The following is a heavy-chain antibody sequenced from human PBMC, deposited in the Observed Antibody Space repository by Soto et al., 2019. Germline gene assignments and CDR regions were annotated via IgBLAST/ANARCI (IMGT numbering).Heavy chain of an antibody. J-gene: IGHJ4*02. D-gene: IGHD6-6*01. CDR1: GFTFSSYG. CDR3: ARDKYSTNLNYFDY. Sequence: QVQLVESGGGVVQPGRSLRLSCAASGFTFSSYGMHWVRQAPGKGLEWVAVIWYDGSNKYYADSVKGRFTISRENSKNTLYLQMNSLRAEDTAVYCCARDKYSTNLNYFDYWGQGTLVTVSS. CDR2: IWYDGSNK. V-gene: IGHV3-33*01.